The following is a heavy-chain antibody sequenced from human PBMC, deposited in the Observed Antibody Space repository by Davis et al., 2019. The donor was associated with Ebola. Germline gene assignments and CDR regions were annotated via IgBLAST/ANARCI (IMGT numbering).Heavy chain of an antibody. CDR3: ARILRDYYYGMDV. CDR1: GYIFTGYA. CDR2: LNAGNGNR. J-gene: IGHJ6*04. V-gene: IGHV1-3*01. Sequence: AASVKVSCKASGYIFTGYAMHWVRQAPGQRLEWMGWLNAGNGNRKYSQKFQGSVTITRDTSASTAYMELSNLRSEDTAVYYCARILRDYYYGMDVWGKGTTVTVSS.